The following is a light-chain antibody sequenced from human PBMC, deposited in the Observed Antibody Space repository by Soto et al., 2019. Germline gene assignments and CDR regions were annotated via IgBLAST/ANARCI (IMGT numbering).Light chain of an antibody. CDR2: GNS. V-gene: IGLV1-40*01. CDR3: QSYDSSLSGVV. CDR1: TSNIGAGYD. J-gene: IGLJ2*01. Sequence: QSVLTQPPSVSVAPGQRGTISCTGSTSNIGAGYDVHWYQQLPGTAPKLLIYGNSNRPSGVPDRFSGSKSGTSASLAITGLQAEDEAYYYCQSYDSSLSGVVFGGGTKVTVL.